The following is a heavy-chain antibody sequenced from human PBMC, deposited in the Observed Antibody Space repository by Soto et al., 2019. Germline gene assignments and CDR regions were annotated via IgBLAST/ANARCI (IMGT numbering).Heavy chain of an antibody. Sequence: KPSETLSLTCAVSGYSISSGYYWGWIRQPPGKGLEWIGSIYHSGSTYYNPSLKSRVTISVDTSKNQFSLKLSSVTAADTAVYYCARDGPYCSSTSCYFDYWGQGTLVTVSS. V-gene: IGHV4-38-2*02. CDR3: ARDGPYCSSTSCYFDY. CDR1: GYSISSGYY. J-gene: IGHJ4*02. CDR2: IYHSGST. D-gene: IGHD2-2*01.